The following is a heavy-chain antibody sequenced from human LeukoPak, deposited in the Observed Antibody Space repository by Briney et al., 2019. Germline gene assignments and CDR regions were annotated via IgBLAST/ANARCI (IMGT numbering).Heavy chain of an antibody. J-gene: IGHJ6*02. CDR1: GGSISGYY. D-gene: IGHD3-16*01. V-gene: IGHV4-59*01. Sequence: SETLSLTCTVSGGSISGYYWSWIRQPPGKGLEWIGYIYYSGSTNYNPSLKSRVTISVNTSKNQFSLKLSSVTAADTAVYYCARGLGSPSDVWGQGTTVTVSS. CDR2: IYYSGST. CDR3: ARGLGSPSDV.